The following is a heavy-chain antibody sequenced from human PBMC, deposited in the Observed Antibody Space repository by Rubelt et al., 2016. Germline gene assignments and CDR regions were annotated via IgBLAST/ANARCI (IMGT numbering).Heavy chain of an antibody. J-gene: IGHJ2*01. Sequence: VWTGGGLVQPGGSLRLSCAASGFTLRSYEMNWVRQAPGKGLEWVSYISSSGRSIYYADSVKGRFTISRDNAKNSLYLQMNSLRAEDTAVYYCARGRGKGYFDLWGRGTLVTVSS. CDR2: ISSSGRSI. CDR1: GFTLRSYE. CDR3: ARGRGKGYFDL. D-gene: IGHD3-16*01. V-gene: IGHV3-48*03.